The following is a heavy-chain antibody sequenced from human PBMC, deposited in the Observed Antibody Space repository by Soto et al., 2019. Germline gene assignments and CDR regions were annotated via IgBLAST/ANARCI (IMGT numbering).Heavy chain of an antibody. Sequence: GASVKVSCKASGGTFSSYTISWVRQAPGQGLEWMGRIIPILGIANYAQKFQGRVTITADKSTSTAYMELSSLRSEDTAVYYCARDFPEDAHWYFDLWGRGTLVTVSS. CDR2: IIPILGIA. J-gene: IGHJ2*01. V-gene: IGHV1-69*04. CDR1: GGTFSSYT. CDR3: ARDFPEDAHWYFDL.